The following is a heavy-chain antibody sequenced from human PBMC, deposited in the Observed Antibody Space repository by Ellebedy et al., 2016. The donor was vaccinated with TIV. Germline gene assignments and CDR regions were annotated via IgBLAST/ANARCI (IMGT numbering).Heavy chain of an antibody. CDR3: ARRRQGDPNYFDY. CDR1: GYTFTGYY. D-gene: IGHD2-21*02. CDR2: INPNSGGT. V-gene: IGHV1-2*02. J-gene: IGHJ4*02. Sequence: AASVKVSCKASGYTFTGYYMHWVRQAPGQGLEWMGWINPNSGGTTYAQKFQGRVTMTRDTSISTAYMELSRLRSDDTAVYYCARRRQGDPNYFDYWGQGTLVTVSS.